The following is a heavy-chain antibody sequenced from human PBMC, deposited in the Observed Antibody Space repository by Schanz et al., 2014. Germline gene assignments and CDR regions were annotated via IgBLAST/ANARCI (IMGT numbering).Heavy chain of an antibody. V-gene: IGHV3-23*04. CDR3: ARDGDRFYHNCYMDV. CDR1: GFTFSKYW. CDR2: ISHSGGSK. D-gene: IGHD4-17*01. Sequence: EVQLVESGGGLVQPGRSLRLSCTASGFTFSKYWMSWVRQAPGKGLQWVSSISHSGGSKYYADSVKGRFTISRDNARNSLYLHMNTLGAEDTAVYYCARDGDRFYHNCYMDVWGKGTTVTVSS. J-gene: IGHJ6*03.